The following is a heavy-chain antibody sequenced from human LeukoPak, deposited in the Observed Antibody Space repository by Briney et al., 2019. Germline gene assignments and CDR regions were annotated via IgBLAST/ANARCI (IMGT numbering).Heavy chain of an antibody. CDR1: GGSICSGGYY. Sequence: PSETLSLTCTVSGGSICSGGYYWSWIRQHPGKGLEWIGYIYYSGSTYYNPSLKSRVTISVDTSKNQFSLKLSSVTAADTAVYYCARGSPRWLPHDYWGQGTLVTVSS. CDR3: ARGSPRWLPHDY. D-gene: IGHD3-22*01. J-gene: IGHJ4*02. V-gene: IGHV4-31*03. CDR2: IYYSGST.